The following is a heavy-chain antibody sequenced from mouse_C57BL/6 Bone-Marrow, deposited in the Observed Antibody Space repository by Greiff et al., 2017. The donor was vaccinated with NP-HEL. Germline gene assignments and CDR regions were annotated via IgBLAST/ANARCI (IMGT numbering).Heavy chain of an antibody. CDR3: TRGNYYGSSSGDFDV. CDR1: GFTFSSYA. V-gene: IGHV5-9-1*02. Sequence: EVMLVESGEGLVKPGGSLKLSCAASGFTFSSYAMSWVRQTPEKRLEWVAYISSGGDYIYYADTVKGRFTISRDNARNTLYLQMSSLKSEDTAMYYCTRGNYYGSSSGDFDVWGTGTTITVSS. D-gene: IGHD1-1*01. CDR2: ISSGGDYI. J-gene: IGHJ1*03.